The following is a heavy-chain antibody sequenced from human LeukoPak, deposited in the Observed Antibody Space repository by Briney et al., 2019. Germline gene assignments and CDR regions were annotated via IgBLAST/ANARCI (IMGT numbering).Heavy chain of an antibody. V-gene: IGHV3-30*02. J-gene: IGHJ3*02. D-gene: IGHD1-26*01. CDR3: AKDGGSGSYFAFDI. CDR1: GFTFNSYG. CDR2: IRYDGSKS. Sequence: TGGSLRLSCAASGFTFNSYGMHWARQAPGKGLEWVAFIRYDGSKSYFADSVKGRFALSRDNSKNTLYLQMSSLRPEDTAVYFCAKDGGSGSYFAFDIWGQGTMVTVSS.